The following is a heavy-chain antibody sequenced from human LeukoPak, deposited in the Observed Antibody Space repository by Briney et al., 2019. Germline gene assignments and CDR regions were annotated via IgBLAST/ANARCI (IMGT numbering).Heavy chain of an antibody. CDR1: GFTVSSNY. Sequence: GGSLRLSCAASGFTVSSNYMSWVRQAPGKGLEWVSVIYSGGSTYYADSVKGRFTISRDNSKNTLYLQMNSLRAEDTAVYYCARLATYYYYGMDVWGQRTTDTVSS. CDR2: IYSGGST. J-gene: IGHJ6*02. CDR3: ARLATYYYYGMDV. D-gene: IGHD2-15*01. V-gene: IGHV3-53*01.